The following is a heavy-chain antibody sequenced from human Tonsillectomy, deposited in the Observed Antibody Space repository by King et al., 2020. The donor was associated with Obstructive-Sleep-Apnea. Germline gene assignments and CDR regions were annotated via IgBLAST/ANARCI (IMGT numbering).Heavy chain of an antibody. CDR1: GDSISTSYY. J-gene: IGHJ4*02. V-gene: IGHV4-39*07. CDR2: IYYSGST. D-gene: IGHD2-21*01. CDR3: ARGPSLGEENDY. Sequence: QLQESGPGLVKPSETLSLTCTVSGDSISTSYYWTWIRQPPGKGLEWIGTIYYSGSTYYNPPLKSRLTISVDTSNNQFSLNLSSVTAADTAVYYCARGPSLGEENDYWGQGTLVTVSS.